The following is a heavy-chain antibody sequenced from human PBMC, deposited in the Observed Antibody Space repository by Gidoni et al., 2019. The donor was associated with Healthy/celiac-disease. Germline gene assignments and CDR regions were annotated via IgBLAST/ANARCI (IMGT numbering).Heavy chain of an antibody. J-gene: IGHJ6*02. V-gene: IGHV1-2*02. D-gene: IGHD4-17*01. CDR2: INPNSGGT. Sequence: QVQLVQSGAEVKKPGASVKVSCKASGYNFTGYYMHWVRQAPGQGLEWMGWINPNSGGTNYAQKFQGRVTMTRDTSISTAYMELSRLRSDDTAVYYCARATVSLNYYYYGMDVWGQGTTVTVSS. CDR3: ARATVSLNYYYYGMDV. CDR1: GYNFTGYY.